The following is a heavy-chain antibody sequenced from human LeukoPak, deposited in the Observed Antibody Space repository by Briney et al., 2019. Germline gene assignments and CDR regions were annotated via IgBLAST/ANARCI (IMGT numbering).Heavy chain of an antibody. CDR2: IYSGGST. D-gene: IGHD5-24*01. V-gene: IGHV3-66*01. CDR1: GFTFSSYS. Sequence: GGSLRLSCAASGFTFSSYSMNWVRQAPGKGLEWVSVIYSGGSTYYADSVKGRFTISRDNSKNTLYLQMNSLRAEDTAVYYCARLAGYNYAFDIWGQGTMVTVSS. J-gene: IGHJ3*02. CDR3: ARLAGYNYAFDI.